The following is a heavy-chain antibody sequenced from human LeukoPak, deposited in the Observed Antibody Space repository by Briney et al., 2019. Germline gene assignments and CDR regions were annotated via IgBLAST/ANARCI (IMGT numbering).Heavy chain of an antibody. V-gene: IGHV4-59*01. CDR2: IYYSGST. CDR1: DASISSYS. Sequence: SETLSLTCTVSDASISSYSWSWIRQPPGKGLEWIGYIYYSGSTNYNPSLKSRVTISVDTSKNQFSLKLSSVTAADTAVYYCARERIAVAGYFDYWGQGTLVTVSS. J-gene: IGHJ4*02. D-gene: IGHD6-19*01. CDR3: ARERIAVAGYFDY.